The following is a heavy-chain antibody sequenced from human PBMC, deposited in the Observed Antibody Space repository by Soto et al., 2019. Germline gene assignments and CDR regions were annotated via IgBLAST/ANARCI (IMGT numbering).Heavy chain of an antibody. D-gene: IGHD4-17*01. CDR3: ARDCCDYGGNSGGRRESGYDY. V-gene: IGHV3-73*01. J-gene: IGHJ4*02. CDR1: GFTFSGSA. CDR2: IRNKANNYAT. Sequence: GGSLRLSCAASGFTFSGSAMHWVRQASGKGLEWVGRIRNKANNYATAYAASVKGRFTISRDNSKNTLYLQMNSLRAEDTAVYYCARDCCDYGGNSGGRRESGYDYWGQGTLVTVSS.